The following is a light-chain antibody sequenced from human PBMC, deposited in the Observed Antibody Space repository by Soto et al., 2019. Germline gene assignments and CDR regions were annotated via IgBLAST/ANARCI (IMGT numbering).Light chain of an antibody. V-gene: IGKV3-15*01. J-gene: IGKJ1*01. Sequence: EIVMTQPPATLSVSPGERATLSCRASQSVSSNLAWYQQKPGQAPRLLIHGASTRATGIPARFSGSGSGTEFTLTISSLQSEDFAVYYCQQYNMWPPWTFGQGTKVEIK. CDR2: GAS. CDR3: QQYNMWPPWT. CDR1: QSVSSN.